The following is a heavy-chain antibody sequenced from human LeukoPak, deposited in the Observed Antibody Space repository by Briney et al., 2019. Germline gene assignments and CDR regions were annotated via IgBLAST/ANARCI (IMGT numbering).Heavy chain of an antibody. D-gene: IGHD3-16*01. J-gene: IGHJ4*02. V-gene: IGHV4-34*01. CDR2: INHSGST. Sequence: SETLSLSCAVYGGSFSGYYWSWIRKPPGKGLEWIGEINHSGSTNYNPSLKSRVTISVDTSKNQFSLKLSSLTAPDTAVYYCARGANWGRSLGYWGQGTLVTVSS. CDR3: ARGANWGRSLGY. CDR1: GGSFSGYY.